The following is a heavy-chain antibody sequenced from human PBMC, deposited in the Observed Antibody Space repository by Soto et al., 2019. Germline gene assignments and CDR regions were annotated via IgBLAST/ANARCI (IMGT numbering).Heavy chain of an antibody. CDR3: ARGTPKTSGFYYYYGMDV. D-gene: IGHD2-2*01. V-gene: IGHV4-59*01. CDR1: GGSISSYY. J-gene: IGHJ6*02. Sequence: SETLSLTCTVSGGSISSYYWSWIRQPPGKGLEWFGYIYYSGSTNYIPSLKSRVTISVDTSKNQFSLKLSSVTAADTAVYYCARGTPKTSGFYYYYGMDVWGQGTTVTVSS. CDR2: IYYSGST.